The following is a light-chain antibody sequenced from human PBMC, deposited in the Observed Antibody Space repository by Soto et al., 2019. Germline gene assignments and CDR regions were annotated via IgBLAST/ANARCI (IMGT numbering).Light chain of an antibody. V-gene: IGKV1-27*01. CDR2: DAS. CDR1: QGIRSH. CDR3: QKYNSAPPT. Sequence: DIQMTQSPSSLSASAGDRVTITCRASQGIRSHLAWYQQKPGKVPKLLIYDASTLKSGVPSRFSGSGSGTDFTLTISSLQPADVATYYCQKYNSAPPTFGGGTKVEIK. J-gene: IGKJ4*01.